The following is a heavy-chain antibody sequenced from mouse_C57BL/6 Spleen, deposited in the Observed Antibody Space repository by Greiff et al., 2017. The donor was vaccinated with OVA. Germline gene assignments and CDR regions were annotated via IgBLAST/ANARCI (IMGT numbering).Heavy chain of an antibody. CDR3: AGELTFHSLYVMDY. CDR2: FSPGSGNT. J-gene: IGHJ4*01. CDR1: GYSFTSYY. V-gene: IGHV1-66*01. D-gene: IGHD4-1*01. Sequence: QVQLQQSGPELVKPGASVKISCKASGYSFTSYYIRWVQQRPGRGLVWIGWFSPGSGNTQYNEKFKGKASLTADTSSSTAYMQLSSLTSEDTAVYYGAGELTFHSLYVMDYWGQGTSLTVSS.